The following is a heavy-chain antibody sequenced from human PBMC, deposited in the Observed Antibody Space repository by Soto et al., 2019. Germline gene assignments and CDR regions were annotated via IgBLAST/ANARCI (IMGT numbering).Heavy chain of an antibody. J-gene: IGHJ6*02. CDR1: GYTFTGYY. V-gene: IGHV1-2*04. CDR3: ARAIAATRDYYYGMDV. D-gene: IGHD2-15*01. Sequence: GASVKVSCKASGYTFTGYYMHWVRQAPGQGLEWMGWINPNSGGTNYAQKFQGWVTMTRDTSISTAYMELSRLRSDDTAVYYCARAIAATRDYYYGMDVWGQGTTVTVSS. CDR2: INPNSGGT.